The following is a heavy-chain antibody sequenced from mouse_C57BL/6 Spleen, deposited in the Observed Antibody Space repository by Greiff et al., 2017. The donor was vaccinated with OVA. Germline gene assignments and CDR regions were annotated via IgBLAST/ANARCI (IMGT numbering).Heavy chain of an antibody. CDR3: AREGAQATYAMDY. J-gene: IGHJ4*01. CDR2: ISDGGSYT. CDR1: GFTFSSYA. V-gene: IGHV5-4*01. D-gene: IGHD3-2*02. Sequence: EVHLVESGGGLVKPGGSLKLSCAASGFTFSSYAMSWVRQTPEKRLEWVATISDGGSYTYYPDNVKGRFTISRDNAKNNLYLQMSHLKSEDTAMYYCAREGAQATYAMDYWGQGTSVTVSS.